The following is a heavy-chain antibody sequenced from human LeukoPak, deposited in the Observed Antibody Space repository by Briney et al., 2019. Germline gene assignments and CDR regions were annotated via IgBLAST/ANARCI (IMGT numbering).Heavy chain of an antibody. CDR2: IKNSGST. J-gene: IGHJ6*02. D-gene: IGHD2-15*01. V-gene: IGHV4-34*01. Sequence: PSQTLSPTCAVYAGSFSGYYWDWIRQPPRNGLEWIGEIKNSGSTNYNPTLKGRVTISVDKSQKQFTLKLGSVTAADTAVYYCARGLPIVVAVAAYERGSYGTDVWGQGTTVTVSS. CDR3: ARGLPIVVAVAAYERGSYGTDV. CDR1: AGSFSGYY.